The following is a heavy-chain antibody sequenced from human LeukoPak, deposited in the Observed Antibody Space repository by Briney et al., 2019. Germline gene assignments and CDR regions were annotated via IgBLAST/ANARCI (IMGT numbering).Heavy chain of an antibody. D-gene: IGHD6-19*01. CDR1: GYTFTGYY. CDR3: ARDSSSGWPHSLDY. CDR2: INPNSGGT. V-gene: IGHV1-2*02. J-gene: IGHJ4*02. Sequence: ASVKVSCKASGYTFTGYYMHWVRQAPGQGLEWMGWINPNSGGTNYAQKFQGRVTMTRDTSISTAYMELSSLRSEDTAVYYCARDSSSGWPHSLDYWGQGTLVTVSS.